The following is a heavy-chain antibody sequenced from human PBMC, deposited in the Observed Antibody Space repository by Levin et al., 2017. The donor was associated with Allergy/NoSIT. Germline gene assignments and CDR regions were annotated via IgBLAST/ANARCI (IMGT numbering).Heavy chain of an antibody. Sequence: GGSLRLSCAASGFTFSSYGMHWVRQAPGKGLEWVAVIWYDGSNKYYADSVKGRFTISRDNSKNTLYLQMNSLRAEDTAVYYCARDRIVVVPAAMSGGFDYWGQGTLVTVSS. CDR2: IWYDGSNK. J-gene: IGHJ4*02. D-gene: IGHD2-2*01. V-gene: IGHV3-33*01. CDR1: GFTFSSYG. CDR3: ARDRIVVVPAAMSGGFDY.